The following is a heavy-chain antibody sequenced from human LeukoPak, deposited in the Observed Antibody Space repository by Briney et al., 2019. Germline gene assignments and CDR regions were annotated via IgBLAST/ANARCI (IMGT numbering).Heavy chain of an antibody. V-gene: IGHV3-21*01. D-gene: IGHD1-20*01. CDR1: GFTFSTYS. Sequence: GGSLRLSCAASGFTFSTYSMNWVRQAPGKGLEWVSSMSSSSSYISYADSVKGRFTISGDNAKNSLSLQMNSLRAEDTAVYYCARGNARRIAGGFDYWGQGALVTVSS. CDR2: MSSSSSYI. J-gene: IGHJ4*02. CDR3: ARGNARRIAGGFDY.